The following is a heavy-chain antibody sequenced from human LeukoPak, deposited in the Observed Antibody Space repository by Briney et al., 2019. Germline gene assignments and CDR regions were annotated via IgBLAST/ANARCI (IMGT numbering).Heavy chain of an antibody. J-gene: IGHJ6*02. CDR3: ARVDTAMGGYYYGMDV. Sequence: ASVKVSCKASGYTFTGYYMHWVRQAPGQGLEWMGWINPNSGGTNYAQKFRGRVTMTRDTSISTAYMGLSRLRSDDTAVYYCARVDTAMGGYYYGMDVWGQGTTVTVSS. D-gene: IGHD5-18*01. V-gene: IGHV1-2*02. CDR2: INPNSGGT. CDR1: GYTFTGYY.